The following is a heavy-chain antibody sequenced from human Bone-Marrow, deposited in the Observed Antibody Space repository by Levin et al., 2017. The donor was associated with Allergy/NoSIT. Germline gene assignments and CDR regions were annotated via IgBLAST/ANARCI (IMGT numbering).Heavy chain of an antibody. CDR2: ISSSSSYI. Sequence: GGSLRLSCAASGFTFSSYCMNWVRQAPGKGLEWVSSISSSSSYIYYADSVKGRFTISRDNAQNSLYLQMNSLRAEDTAVYYCARDRYPQRMVFDAFDIWGQGTKVTVSS. J-gene: IGHJ3*02. V-gene: IGHV3-21*01. CDR3: ARDRYPQRMVFDAFDI. D-gene: IGHD6-13*01. CDR1: GFTFSSYC.